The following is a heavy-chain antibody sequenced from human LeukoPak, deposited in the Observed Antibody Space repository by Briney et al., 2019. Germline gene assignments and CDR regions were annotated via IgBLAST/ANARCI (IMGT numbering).Heavy chain of an antibody. Sequence: ASVKVSCKASGYTFTGYYMHWVRQAPGQGLEWMGRINPNSGGTNYAQKFQGRVTMTRDTSISTAYMELSRLRSDDTAVYYCAIPTPYGSGRWFDPWGQGTLVTVSS. CDR2: INPNSGGT. CDR3: AIPTPYGSGRWFDP. D-gene: IGHD3-10*01. J-gene: IGHJ5*02. CDR1: GYTFTGYY. V-gene: IGHV1-2*06.